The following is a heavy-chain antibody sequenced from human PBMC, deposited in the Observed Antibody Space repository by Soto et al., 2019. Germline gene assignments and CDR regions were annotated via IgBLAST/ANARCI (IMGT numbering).Heavy chain of an antibody. Sequence: QVQLVQSGAEVKKPGFSGKVSCKASRGTFSSYTISWVRQAPGQGLEWMGRIIPILGIANYAQKFQGRVTITADKSTSTAYMELSSLRSEDTAVYYCAREFLDWNYSDYWGQGTLVTVSS. J-gene: IGHJ4*02. CDR1: RGTFSSYT. D-gene: IGHD3-3*01. CDR3: AREFLDWNYSDY. V-gene: IGHV1-69*08. CDR2: IIPILGIA.